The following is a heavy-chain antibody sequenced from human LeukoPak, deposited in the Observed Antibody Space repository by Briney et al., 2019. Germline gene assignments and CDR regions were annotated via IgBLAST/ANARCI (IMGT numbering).Heavy chain of an antibody. CDR1: GFTFSSYA. J-gene: IGHJ5*02. Sequence: GRSLRLSCAAPGFTFSSYAMHWVRQAPGKGLEWVAVISYDGSNKYYADSVKGRFTISRDNSKNTLYLQMNSLRAEDTAVYYCASRDAAAPRGRGTLVTVSS. D-gene: IGHD6-13*01. CDR3: ASRDAAAP. V-gene: IGHV3-30-3*01. CDR2: ISYDGSNK.